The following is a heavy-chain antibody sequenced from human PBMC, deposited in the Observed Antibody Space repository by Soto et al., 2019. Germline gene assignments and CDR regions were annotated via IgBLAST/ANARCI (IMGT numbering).Heavy chain of an antibody. V-gene: IGHV4-59*08. J-gene: IGHJ4*02. CDR2: IYYSGST. D-gene: IGHD5-12*01. CDR3: ARHDPGIIATIDY. CDR1: GGSIINYY. Sequence: SETLSLTCTVSGGSIINYYWSWIRQPPGKGLEWIGYIYYSGSTNYNPSLKSRVTISVDTSKNQFSLKLSSVTAADTAVYYCARHDPGIIATIDYWGQGTLVTVSS.